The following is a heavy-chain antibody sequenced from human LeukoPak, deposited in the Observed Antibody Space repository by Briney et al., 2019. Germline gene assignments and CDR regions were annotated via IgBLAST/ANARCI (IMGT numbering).Heavy chain of an antibody. V-gene: IGHV1-46*01. J-gene: IGHJ4*02. CDR2: INPSGGST. D-gene: IGHD3-22*01. Sequence: ASVKVSCKASGGTFTSYYMHWVRQAPGQGLEWMGIINPSGGSTSYAQKFQGRVTMTRDTSTSTVYMELSSLRSEDTAVYYCAREGIDYYDSSGPSPFGYWGQGTLVTVSS. CDR3: AREGIDYYDSSGPSPFGY. CDR1: GGTFTSYY.